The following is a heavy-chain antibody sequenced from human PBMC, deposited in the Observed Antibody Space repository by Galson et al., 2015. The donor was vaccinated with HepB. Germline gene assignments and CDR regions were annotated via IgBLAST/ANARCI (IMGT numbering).Heavy chain of an antibody. CDR1: GGSISSSSYY. D-gene: IGHD4-23*01. Sequence: SETLSLTCTVSGGSISSSSYYWGWIRQPPGKGLEWIGSIYYSGSTYYNPSLKSRVTISVDTSKNQFSLKLSSVTAADTAVYYCARVYGGNSLGIWYFDLWGRGTLVTVSS. J-gene: IGHJ2*01. CDR3: ARVYGGNSLGIWYFDL. CDR2: IYYSGST. V-gene: IGHV4-39*07.